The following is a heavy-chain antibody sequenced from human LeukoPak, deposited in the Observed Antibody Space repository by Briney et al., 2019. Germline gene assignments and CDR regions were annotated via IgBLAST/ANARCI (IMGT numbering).Heavy chain of an antibody. CDR3: AREGGPYRPLDY. J-gene: IGHJ4*02. CDR2: VNLQGST. CDR1: GGSISNTTW. V-gene: IGHV4-4*02. Sequence: SETLSLTCGVSGGSISNTTWWTWVRQPPGKGLEWIGEVNLQGSTNYNPSLKSRVAISGDKSEKHISLKLTSVRAADTAVYYCAREGGPYRPLDYSGQGTLVTVAS.